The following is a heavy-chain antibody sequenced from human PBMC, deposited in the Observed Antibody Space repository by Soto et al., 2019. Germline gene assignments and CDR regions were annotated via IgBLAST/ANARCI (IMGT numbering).Heavy chain of an antibody. D-gene: IGHD3-10*01. Sequence: ASVKVSCKASGYTFTSYDINWVRQATGQGLEWMGWMNPNSGNTGYAQKFQGRVTMTRNTSISTAYMELSSLRSEDTAVYYCAASYGSGSYYNEYYYYYYMDVWGKGTTVTVSS. CDR2: MNPNSGNT. V-gene: IGHV1-8*01. J-gene: IGHJ6*03. CDR3: AASYGSGSYYNEYYYYYYMDV. CDR1: GYTFTSYD.